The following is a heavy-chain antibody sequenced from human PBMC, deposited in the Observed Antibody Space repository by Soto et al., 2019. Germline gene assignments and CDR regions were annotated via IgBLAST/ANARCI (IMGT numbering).Heavy chain of an antibody. CDR1: GFTFSSYS. CDR3: PRAPLTQRLGYCSGGRCTHSAYYYYGMDV. J-gene: IGHJ6*02. CDR2: ISSSSSYI. Sequence: GGSLRLSCAASGFTFSSYSMNWVRQAPGKGLEWVSSISSSSSYIYYADSVKGRFTISRDNAKNSLYLQMNSLRAEDTAVYYCPRAPLTQRLGYCSGGRCTHSAYYYYGMDVSGPGTTVTVSS. V-gene: IGHV3-21*01. D-gene: IGHD2-15*01.